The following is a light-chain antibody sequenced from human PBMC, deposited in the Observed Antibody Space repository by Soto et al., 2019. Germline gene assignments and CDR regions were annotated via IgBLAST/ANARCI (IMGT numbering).Light chain of an antibody. Sequence: DIQLTKSPSSLSASVGDRVTITCRASQSISSYLNWYQQKPGKAPKLLIYAASSLQSGVPSRFSGSGSGTDSTLTISSLQPEDFATYYCQPSYSTLYTFGQGTKVDIK. V-gene: IGKV1-39*01. CDR2: AAS. CDR1: QSISSY. J-gene: IGKJ2*01. CDR3: QPSYSTLYT.